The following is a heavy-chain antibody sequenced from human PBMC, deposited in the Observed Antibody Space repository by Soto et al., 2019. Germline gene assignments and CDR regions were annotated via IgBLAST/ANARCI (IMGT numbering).Heavy chain of an antibody. J-gene: IGHJ3*02. CDR3: ARDVGSDHDAFDI. V-gene: IGHV1-2*04. Sequence: ASVKVSCKASGYTFTGYYMHWVRQAPGQGLEWMGWINPNSGGTNYAQKFQGWVTMTRDTSISTAYMELSRLRSDDTAVYYCARDVGSDHDAFDIWGQGTMVTVSS. D-gene: IGHD3-10*01. CDR1: GYTFTGYY. CDR2: INPNSGGT.